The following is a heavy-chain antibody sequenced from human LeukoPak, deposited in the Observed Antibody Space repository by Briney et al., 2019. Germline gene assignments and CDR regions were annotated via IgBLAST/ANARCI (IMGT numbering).Heavy chain of an antibody. V-gene: IGHV3-21*01. CDR3: AREGIYGDYTPDY. Sequence: GGSLRLSCAASGFTFSSYSMNWVSQASGKGLEWVSSISSSSSYIYYADSVKGRFTISRDNAKNSLYLQMNSLRAEDTAVYYCAREGIYGDYTPDYWGQGTLVTVSS. CDR2: ISSSSSYI. J-gene: IGHJ4*02. D-gene: IGHD4-17*01. CDR1: GFTFSSYS.